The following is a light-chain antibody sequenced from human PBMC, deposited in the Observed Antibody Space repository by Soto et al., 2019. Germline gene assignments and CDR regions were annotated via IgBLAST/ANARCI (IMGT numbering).Light chain of an antibody. CDR2: GNN. V-gene: IGLV1-51*02. CDR1: SSNIGNNY. Sequence: QSVLTQPPSVSAAPGQTVTISCSGSSSNIGNNYVSWYQQLPGTAPKLLIYGNNKRPSDIPDRFSGSKAGTSAALGITGLQTGDEADYYCETWDSSLSAAVFGGGTQLTVL. J-gene: IGLJ2*01. CDR3: ETWDSSLSAAV.